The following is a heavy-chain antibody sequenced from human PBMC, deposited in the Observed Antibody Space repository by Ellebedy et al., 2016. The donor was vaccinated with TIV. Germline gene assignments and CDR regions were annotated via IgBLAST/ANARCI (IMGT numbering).Heavy chain of an antibody. Sequence: ASVKVSCXASGYTFTSYGISWVRQAPGQGLEWMGWISAYNGNTNYAQKLQGRVTMTTDTSTSTAYMELRSLRSDDTAVYYCARGTFRNWNDVRAATDAFDIWGQGTMVTVSS. D-gene: IGHD1-1*01. CDR2: ISAYNGNT. J-gene: IGHJ3*02. CDR3: ARGTFRNWNDVRAATDAFDI. V-gene: IGHV1-18*01. CDR1: GYTFTSYG.